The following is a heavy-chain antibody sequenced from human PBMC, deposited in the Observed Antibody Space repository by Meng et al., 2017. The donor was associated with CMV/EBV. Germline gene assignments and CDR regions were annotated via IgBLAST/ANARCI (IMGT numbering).Heavy chain of an antibody. V-gene: IGHV4-34*01. J-gene: IGHJ4*02. CDR2: INHSGST. D-gene: IGHD3-3*01. CDR1: GGSFSGYY. CDR3: ARDRATTIFGDFDY. Sequence: SETLSLTCAVYGGSFSGYYWSWIRQPPGKGLEWIGEINHSGSTNYNPSLKSRVTISVDTSKNQFSLKLRSDDTAVYYCARDRATTIFGDFDYWGQGTLVTVSS.